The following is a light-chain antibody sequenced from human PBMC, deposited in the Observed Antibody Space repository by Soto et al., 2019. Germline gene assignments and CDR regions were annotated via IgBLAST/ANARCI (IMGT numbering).Light chain of an antibody. Sequence: QSALTQPRSVSGSPGQSVTISCTGTGSDVGFYDYVSWYQHHPGKAPKVMVFNVSQRPSWVPDRFSGSKSGNTASLTISGLEAEEEDDYYCCSFAGSYTWVFGAGTKLTVL. V-gene: IGLV2-11*01. CDR2: NVS. CDR1: GSDVGFYDY. J-gene: IGLJ3*02. CDR3: CSFAGSYTWV.